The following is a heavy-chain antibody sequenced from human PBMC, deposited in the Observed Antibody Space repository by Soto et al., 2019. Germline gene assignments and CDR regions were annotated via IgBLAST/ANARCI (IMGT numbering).Heavy chain of an antibody. V-gene: IGHV3-23*01. J-gene: IGHJ5*02. CDR2: ISGSGGST. CDR1: GFTFSSYA. D-gene: IGHD6-13*01. CDR3: AKDPLDSSSWYGGSWFDP. Sequence: GGSLRLSCAASGFTFSSYAMSWVRQAPGKGLEWVSAISGSGGSTYYADSVKGRFTISRDNSKNTLYLQMNSLRAEDTAVYYCAKDPLDSSSWYGGSWFDPWGQGTLVTVSS.